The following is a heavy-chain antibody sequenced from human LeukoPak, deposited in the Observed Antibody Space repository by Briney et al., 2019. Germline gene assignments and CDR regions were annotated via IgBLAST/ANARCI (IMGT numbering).Heavy chain of an antibody. V-gene: IGHV4-59*01. Sequence: SETLSLTYTVSGGSISSYYWSWIRQPPGKGLEWIGYIYYSGSTNYNPSLKSRVTISVDTSKNQFSLKLSSVTAADTAVYYCARGCSGGSCYSPYNWFDPWGQGTLVTVSS. CDR1: GGSISSYY. CDR2: IYYSGST. D-gene: IGHD2-15*01. CDR3: ARGCSGGSCYSPYNWFDP. J-gene: IGHJ5*02.